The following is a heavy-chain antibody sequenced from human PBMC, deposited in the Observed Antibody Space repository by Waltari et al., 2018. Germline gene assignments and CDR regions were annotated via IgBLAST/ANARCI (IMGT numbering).Heavy chain of an antibody. Sequence: QLQMQESGPGLVRPSETLSLTCAVAGASITTITYFWGWIRQPPGKGLEWIASFYYNGNTYYNPSLKSRVTISGETSKNQFTLVLTSVTAADTAVYYCARGLGAIYWGHGTLVTVSS. CDR1: GASITTITYF. J-gene: IGHJ4*01. CDR2: FYYNGNT. V-gene: IGHV4-39*07. D-gene: IGHD2-21*01. CDR3: ARGLGAIY.